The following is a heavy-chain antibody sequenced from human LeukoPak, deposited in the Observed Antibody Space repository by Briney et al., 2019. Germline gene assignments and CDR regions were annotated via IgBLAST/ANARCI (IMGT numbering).Heavy chain of an antibody. CDR3: AKPFYNGNYFYYFDY. CDR1: GFTFSSYA. Sequence: PGGSLRLSCAASGFTFSSYAMNWVRQAPGKGLEWVSTIGGSGDTAYYADSVKGRFTISRDNSKSTLFLQLNSLRAEDTAIYYCAKPFYNGNYFYYFDYWGQGTLATVSS. CDR2: IGGSGDTA. D-gene: IGHD1-7*01. V-gene: IGHV3-23*01. J-gene: IGHJ4*02.